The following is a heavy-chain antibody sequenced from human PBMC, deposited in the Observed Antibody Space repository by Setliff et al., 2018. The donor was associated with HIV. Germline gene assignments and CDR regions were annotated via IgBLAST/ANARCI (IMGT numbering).Heavy chain of an antibody. J-gene: IGHJ4*02. CDR3: ARSLQWGCSSTTCYVGY. CDR1: GGSFSNYA. D-gene: IGHD2-2*01. Sequence: SVKVSCKASGGSFSNYAFSWVRQAPGQGLEWMGGFVPMFGSANYAQKFQGRLTITADESTTTVYMELSSLRSEDTAVYYCARSLQWGCSSTTCYVGYWGQGTLVTVSS. CDR2: FVPMFGSA. V-gene: IGHV1-69*13.